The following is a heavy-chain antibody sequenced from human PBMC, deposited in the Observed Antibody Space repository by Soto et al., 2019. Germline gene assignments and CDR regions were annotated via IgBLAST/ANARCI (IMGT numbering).Heavy chain of an antibody. CDR3: ATDGVEYVVSGLYYFDH. J-gene: IGHJ4*02. D-gene: IGHD2-8*02. Sequence: QVQLVESGGGVVQPGTSLRLSCSASGFTLNNYAMHWVRQVPGKGLEWLAFISYNEKNKYYGDSVRGRFTISRDDSKNTLFRHMNSLRSEDTAVYYCATDGVEYVVSGLYYFDHWGQGTLVTVSS. CDR2: ISYNEKNK. CDR1: GFTLNNYA. V-gene: IGHV3-30*04.